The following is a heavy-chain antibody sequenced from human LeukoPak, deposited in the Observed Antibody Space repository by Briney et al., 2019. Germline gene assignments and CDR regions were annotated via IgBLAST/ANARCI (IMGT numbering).Heavy chain of an antibody. J-gene: IGHJ4*02. Sequence: SETLSLTCTVSGGSLSSYYWSWLRQPAGKGLEWIGRIYTSGSTNYNPSLKSRVTMSVDTSKNQFSLTVSSVSAADTAVYHCAKHHILTGYYFFTPFFDCWSQGTLLTVSS. CDR1: GGSLSSYY. CDR2: IYTSGST. CDR3: AKHHILTGYYFFTPFFDC. V-gene: IGHV4-4*07. D-gene: IGHD3-9*01.